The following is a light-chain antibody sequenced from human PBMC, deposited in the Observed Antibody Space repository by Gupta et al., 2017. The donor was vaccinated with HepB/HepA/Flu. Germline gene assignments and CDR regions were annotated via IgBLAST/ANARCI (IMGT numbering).Light chain of an antibody. V-gene: IGKV3-11*01. CDR2: DAS. CDR1: QSISSTY. Sequence: EIVLTQSPATLSLSPGERATLSCRASQSISSTYLAWYQQKPGQTPRLLMYDASNRVTGVPARFSGSGYGTDFTLTISSREAEDFAVYYCQQRSNWPLWTFGQGTKVEIK. J-gene: IGKJ1*01. CDR3: QQRSNWPLWT.